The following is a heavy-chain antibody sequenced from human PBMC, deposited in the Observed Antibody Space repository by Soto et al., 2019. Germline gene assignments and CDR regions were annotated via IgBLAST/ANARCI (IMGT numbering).Heavy chain of an antibody. CDR3: ARTGVQLWLLNNYYGMDV. V-gene: IGHV4-34*01. Sequence: SETLSLTCSVYGGSFIGYYWSWNRQPPGKGLEWIGEINHSGSTNYNPSLKSRVTISVDTSKNQFSLKLSSVTAADTAVYYCARTGVQLWLLNNYYGMDVWGQGTTVT. D-gene: IGHD5-18*01. J-gene: IGHJ6*02. CDR1: GGSFIGYY. CDR2: INHSGST.